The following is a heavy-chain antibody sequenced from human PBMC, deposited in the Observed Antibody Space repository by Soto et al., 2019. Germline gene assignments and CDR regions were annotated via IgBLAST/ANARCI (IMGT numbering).Heavy chain of an antibody. J-gene: IGHJ3*02. CDR2: IRKDGSQR. CDR1: EFAFSSYW. CDR3: ARDVSPGSSGLYFDAFDI. D-gene: IGHD6-25*01. V-gene: IGHV3-7*05. Sequence: EVQLVESGGGLVQPGGSPTLSCAASEFAFSSYWMTWVRQAPGKGLEWVANIRKDGSQRSYLDSVRGRFTISRDNYKNSLYLQMNSLRAEDTALYFCARDVSPGSSGLYFDAFDIWGQGTMVTVSS.